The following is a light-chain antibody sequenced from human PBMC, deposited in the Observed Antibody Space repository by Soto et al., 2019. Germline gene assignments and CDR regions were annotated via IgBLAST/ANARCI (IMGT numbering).Light chain of an antibody. CDR1: SSDFGGYNY. J-gene: IGLJ1*01. Sequence: QSVLTQSASVSGSPGQSITISCTGTSSDFGGYNYVSWYQQHPGKAPKLMIYDVSNRPSGVSNRFSVSKSGNTASLTISGLQAEDEADYYCSSYTSRSTLYVFGTGTKVTV. V-gene: IGLV2-14*01. CDR2: DVS. CDR3: SSYTSRSTLYV.